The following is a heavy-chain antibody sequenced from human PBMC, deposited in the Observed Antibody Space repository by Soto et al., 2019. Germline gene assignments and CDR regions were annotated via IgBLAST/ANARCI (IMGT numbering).Heavy chain of an antibody. D-gene: IGHD4-17*01. J-gene: IGHJ5*02. CDR3: ARALEGTTVTNWFDP. Sequence: SVKVSCKASGDTFSNYALSWLRQAPGQRLEWMGGITPAFGTAGYAENFQDRVAITADESTSTIYLELSSLRSDDTAVYFCARALEGTTVTNWFDPWGQGTQVTVSS. CDR2: ITPAFGTA. V-gene: IGHV1-69*13. CDR1: GDTFSNYA.